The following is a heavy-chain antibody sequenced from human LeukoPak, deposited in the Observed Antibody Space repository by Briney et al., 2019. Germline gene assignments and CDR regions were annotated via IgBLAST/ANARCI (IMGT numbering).Heavy chain of an antibody. D-gene: IGHD1-26*01. V-gene: IGHV3-23*01. Sequence: GGSLRLSCAASGFTLSTYAMSWVRQTPGKGLEWVAATSSSDAGTYHADSVRGRFTISRDNSKNTLYLQMNSLRAEDTAVYYCARGRSGRFIDYWGQGTLVTASS. CDR3: ARGRSGRFIDY. CDR2: TSSSDAGT. J-gene: IGHJ4*02. CDR1: GFTLSTYA.